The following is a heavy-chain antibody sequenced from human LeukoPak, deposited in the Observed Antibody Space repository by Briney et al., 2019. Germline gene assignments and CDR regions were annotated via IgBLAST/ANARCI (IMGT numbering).Heavy chain of an antibody. CDR2: IYYSGST. D-gene: IGHD3-22*01. Sequence: SETLSLTCTVSGGSISSSSYSWGWIRQPPGKGLEWIGSIYYSGSTYYNPSLKSRVTISVDTSKNQFSLKLSSVTAADTAVYYCARRTDDSAPFGYWGQGTLVTVSS. CDR1: GGSISSSSYS. V-gene: IGHV4-39*07. J-gene: IGHJ4*02. CDR3: ARRTDDSAPFGY.